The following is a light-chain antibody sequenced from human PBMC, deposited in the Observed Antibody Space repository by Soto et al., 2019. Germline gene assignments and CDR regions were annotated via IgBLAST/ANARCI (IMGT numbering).Light chain of an antibody. CDR2: DVS. V-gene: IGKV3-11*01. CDR1: QSVSNS. CDR3: HQRYNWPRVT. Sequence: TVLTQSPAPLSSSPGERVTLSCRASQSVSNSLAWYQQKPGQPPRLLIYDVSKRATGIPARFSGSGSGTDFTLTVTSLEPEDFAVYFCHQRYNWPRVTFGQGTRLEIK. J-gene: IGKJ5*01.